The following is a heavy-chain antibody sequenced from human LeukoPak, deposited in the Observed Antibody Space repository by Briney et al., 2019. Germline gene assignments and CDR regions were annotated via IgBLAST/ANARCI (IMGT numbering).Heavy chain of an antibody. CDR3: ATDDYRGLGY. CDR2: LIQDGSSA. CDR1: GITFSNCW. J-gene: IGHJ4*02. V-gene: IGHV3-74*01. D-gene: IGHD4-11*01. Sequence: GGSLRLSCAVSGITFSNCWMHWVRQAPGKGLVWVSHLIQDGSSAFYADSVKGRFTISRDNAKNTLYLQMNSLRADDTAVYYCATDDYRGLGYWGLGTLVTVSS.